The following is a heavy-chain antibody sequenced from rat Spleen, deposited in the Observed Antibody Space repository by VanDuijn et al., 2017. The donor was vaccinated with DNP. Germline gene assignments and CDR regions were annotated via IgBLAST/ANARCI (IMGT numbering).Heavy chain of an antibody. V-gene: IGHV3-1*01. D-gene: IGHD4-3*01. CDR1: GYSITNNY. Sequence: EVQLQESGPGLVKPSQSLSLTCSVTGYSITNNYWGWVRKFPGNKMEWVGHITYSGDTSYNPSLRSRISITRDTSKNQFFLHLNSVTTEDTATYYCARQNIVRDWFLDFWGPGTMVTVSS. CDR3: ARQNIVRDWFLDF. J-gene: IGHJ1*01. CDR2: ITYSGDT.